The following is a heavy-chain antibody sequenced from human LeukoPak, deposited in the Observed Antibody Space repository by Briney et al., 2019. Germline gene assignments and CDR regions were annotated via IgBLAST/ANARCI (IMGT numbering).Heavy chain of an antibody. Sequence: GGSLRLSCAASGFTFSSYDMNWVRQAPGKGLEWISYISSSSSTMLYADSVKGRFTISRDNAKNSLFLQMNSLRAEDTAVYYCAKDLPYDSSGDAFDIWGQGTMVTVSS. D-gene: IGHD3-22*01. CDR1: GFTFSSYD. V-gene: IGHV3-48*04. CDR3: AKDLPYDSSGDAFDI. J-gene: IGHJ3*02. CDR2: ISSSSSTM.